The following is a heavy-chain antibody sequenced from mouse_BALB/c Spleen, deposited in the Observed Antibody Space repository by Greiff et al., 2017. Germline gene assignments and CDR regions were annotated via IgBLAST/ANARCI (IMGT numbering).Heavy chain of an antibody. CDR3: ARIYYDYDGDYAMDY. CDR1: GFTFSSYT. V-gene: IGHV5-12-2*01. CDR2: ISNGGGST. D-gene: IGHD2-4*01. Sequence: EVKVVESGGGLVQPGGSLKLSCAASGFTFSSYTMSWVRQTPEKRLEWVAYISNGGGSTYYPATVKGRFTISRDNAKNTLYLQMSSLKSEDTAMYYGARIYYDYDGDYAMDYWGQGTSVTVSS. J-gene: IGHJ4*01.